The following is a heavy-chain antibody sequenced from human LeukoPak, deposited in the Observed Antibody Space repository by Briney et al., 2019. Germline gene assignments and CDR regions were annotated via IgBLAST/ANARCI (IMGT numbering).Heavy chain of an antibody. CDR3: ARVAGGPFYDSSGFGFFDL. Sequence: ASVKVSCKAYGYTFTSYYMHWVRQAPGQGLEWMGIINPSGGSTSYAQKFQGRVTMTRDTSTSTVYMELSSLRSEDTAVYYCARVAGGPFYDSSGFGFFDLWGRGTLVTVSS. V-gene: IGHV1-46*01. CDR1: GYTFTSYY. D-gene: IGHD3-22*01. J-gene: IGHJ2*01. CDR2: INPSGGST.